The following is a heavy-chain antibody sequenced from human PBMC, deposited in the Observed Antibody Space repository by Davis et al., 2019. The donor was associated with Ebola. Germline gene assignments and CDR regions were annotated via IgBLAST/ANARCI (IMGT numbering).Heavy chain of an antibody. V-gene: IGHV1-18*04. CDR1: GYTFTSYG. CDR2: IITDNGNR. CDR3: ARDMAVTPFDY. J-gene: IGHJ4*02. D-gene: IGHD4-23*01. Sequence: ASVKVSCKASGYTFTSYGISWVRQAPGQGLEWMGWIITDNGNRNYAQKFQGRVTMSTDTSTTTAYMELTSLRSDDTAVYYCARDMAVTPFDYWGQGTLVTVSS.